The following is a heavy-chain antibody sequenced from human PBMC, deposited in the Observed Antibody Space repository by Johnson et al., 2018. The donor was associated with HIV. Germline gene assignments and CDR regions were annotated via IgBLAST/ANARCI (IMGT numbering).Heavy chain of an antibody. CDR3: AKDSMGFNWNQFEAFDI. CDR1: GFTFSRYW. Sequence: VQLVESGGGLVQPGGSLRLSCAASGFTFSRYWMSWVRQAPGKGLEWVANIKQDGSEKYYADSVKGRFTISRDNSKNTLYLQMNSLRAEDTAVYYCAKDSMGFNWNQFEAFDIWGQGTMVTVSS. D-gene: IGHD1-20*01. CDR2: IKQDGSEK. V-gene: IGHV3-7*01. J-gene: IGHJ3*02.